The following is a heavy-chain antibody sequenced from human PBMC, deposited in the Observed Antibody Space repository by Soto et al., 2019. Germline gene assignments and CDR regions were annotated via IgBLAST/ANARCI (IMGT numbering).Heavy chain of an antibody. CDR2: INAGNGNT. CDR1: GYTFTSYA. D-gene: IGHD2-21*02. Sequence: ASVKVSCKASGYTFTSYAMHWVRQAPGQRLEWMGWINAGNGNTKYSQKFQGRVTITRDTSASTAYMELSSLRSDDTAVYYCARSIVVVTVLDYWGQGTLVTVSS. V-gene: IGHV1-3*01. J-gene: IGHJ4*02. CDR3: ARSIVVVTVLDY.